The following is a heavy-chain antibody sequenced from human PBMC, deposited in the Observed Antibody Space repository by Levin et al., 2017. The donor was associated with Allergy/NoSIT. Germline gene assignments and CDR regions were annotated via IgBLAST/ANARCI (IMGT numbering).Heavy chain of an antibody. Sequence: PSETLSLTCKVSGGSISSGSCYWSWIRQPAAKGLEWIGRIYSSGSANYNPSLKSRVTISVDTSKNQFSLKLSSVTAADTAVYYCARAEVGSEHWGQGTLVTVSS. D-gene: IGHD3-10*01. V-gene: IGHV4-61*02. J-gene: IGHJ4*02. CDR3: ARAEVGSEH. CDR2: IYSSGSA. CDR1: GGSISSGSCY.